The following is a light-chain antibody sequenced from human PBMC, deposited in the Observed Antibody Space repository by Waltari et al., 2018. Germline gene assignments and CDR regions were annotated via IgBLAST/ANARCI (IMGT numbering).Light chain of an antibody. CDR3: QQYFSTPLT. J-gene: IGKJ4*01. V-gene: IGKV4-1*01. CDR1: QTILYRFNNKNS. Sequence: DIVMTQSPDYLAVSMGERATINCKSSQTILYRFNNKNSLAWHQQTPGQPPKLLIYWASTRESGVPDRFSGTGSGTDFNLTISSLQAEDVAVYYCQQYFSTPLTFGGGTKVEI. CDR2: WAS.